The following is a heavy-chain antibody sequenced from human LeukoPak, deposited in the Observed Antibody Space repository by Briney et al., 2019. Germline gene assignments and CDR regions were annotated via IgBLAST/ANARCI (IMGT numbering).Heavy chain of an antibody. Sequence: SETLSLTCTVSGDSISPYFWSWIRQPPGTGLEWIGYIYHSGSSNYNPSLKSRVTMSVDTSKNQFSLNLTSVTAADTAVYYCARGGSPRFDYWGQGTLVTVSS. D-gene: IGHD1-26*01. CDR2: IYHSGSS. J-gene: IGHJ4*02. CDR1: GDSISPYF. V-gene: IGHV4-4*09. CDR3: ARGGSPRFDY.